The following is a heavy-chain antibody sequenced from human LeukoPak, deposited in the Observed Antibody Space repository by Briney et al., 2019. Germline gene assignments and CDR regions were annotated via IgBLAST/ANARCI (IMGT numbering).Heavy chain of an antibody. D-gene: IGHD3-22*01. CDR3: ARGRGYYDSLLRRSGDAFDI. J-gene: IGHJ3*02. V-gene: IGHV1-8*01. Sequence: ASVKVSCKASGYTFTSYDINWVRQATGQGLEWMGWKNPNSGNTGYAQKFQGRVTMTRNTSISTAYMELSSLRSEDTAVYYCARGRGYYDSLLRRSGDAFDIWGQGTMVTVSS. CDR1: GYTFTSYD. CDR2: KNPNSGNT.